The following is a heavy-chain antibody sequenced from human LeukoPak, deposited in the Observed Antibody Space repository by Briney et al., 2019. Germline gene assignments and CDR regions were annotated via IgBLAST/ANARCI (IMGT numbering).Heavy chain of an antibody. V-gene: IGHV3-23*01. CDR2: SGHSDGTA. CDR1: GFTFSSYA. Sequence: PGGSLRLSCAASGFTFSSYAMNWVRQAPGKGLEWVSSGHSDGTAHYADSVKGRFTISRDNSKNTLSLQMNSLRAEDTAVYYCAKGSRIAARPTIWFDSWGQGTLVTVSS. J-gene: IGHJ5*01. CDR3: AKGSRIAARPTIWFDS. D-gene: IGHD6-6*01.